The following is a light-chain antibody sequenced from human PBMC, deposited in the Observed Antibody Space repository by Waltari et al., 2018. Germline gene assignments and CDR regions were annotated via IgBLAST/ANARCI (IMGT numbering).Light chain of an antibody. J-gene: IGLJ2*01. Sequence: QSVLTQPPSASGTPGQRVPIPGSGSSSNIGNNYVNWYHQVPGTAPKLLIDRNNQRPSGVPDRVSGSKSGTSASLAISGLRSEDEGDYYCAAWDDSLSGVVFGGGTKLTVL. CDR3: AAWDDSLSGVV. V-gene: IGLV1-47*01. CDR2: RNN. CDR1: SSNIGNNY.